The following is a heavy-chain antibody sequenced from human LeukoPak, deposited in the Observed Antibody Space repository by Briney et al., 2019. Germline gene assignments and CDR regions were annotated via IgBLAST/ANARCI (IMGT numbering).Heavy chain of an antibody. CDR3: ARRSFGDTAMVDSVDY. Sequence: ASVKVSCKASGGTFSSYAISWVRQAPGQGLEWMGGIIPIFGTANYAQKFQGRVTITADKSTSTAYMELSSLRSEDTAVYYCARRSFGDTAMVDSVDYWGQGTLVTVSS. CDR1: GGTFSSYA. CDR2: IIPIFGTA. J-gene: IGHJ4*02. D-gene: IGHD5-18*01. V-gene: IGHV1-69*06.